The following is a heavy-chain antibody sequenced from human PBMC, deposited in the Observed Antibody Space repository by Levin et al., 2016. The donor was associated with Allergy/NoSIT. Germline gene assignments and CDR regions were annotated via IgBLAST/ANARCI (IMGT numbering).Heavy chain of an antibody. CDR3: ARATVGARFDY. Sequence: WVRQAPGQGLEWMGWINPNSGGTNYAQKFQGRVTMTRDTSISTAYMELSRLRSDDTAVYYCARATVGARFDYWGQGTLVTVSS. J-gene: IGHJ4*02. D-gene: IGHD1-26*01. CDR2: INPNSGGT. V-gene: IGHV1-2*02.